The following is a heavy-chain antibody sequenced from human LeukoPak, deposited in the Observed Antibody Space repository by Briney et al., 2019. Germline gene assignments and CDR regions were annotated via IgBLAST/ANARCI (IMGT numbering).Heavy chain of an antibody. Sequence: PSETLSLTCTVSGGSISSSSYYWGWIRQAPGKGLIYIGSIYHSGSTYYNPSLESRVTISVDTSKNQFSLKLSSVTAADTAVYYCASVLGGGRGQFEHWGQGTLVTVSS. CDR1: GGSISSSSYY. CDR2: IYHSGST. V-gene: IGHV4-39*01. D-gene: IGHD2-15*01. J-gene: IGHJ4*02. CDR3: ASVLGGGRGQFEH.